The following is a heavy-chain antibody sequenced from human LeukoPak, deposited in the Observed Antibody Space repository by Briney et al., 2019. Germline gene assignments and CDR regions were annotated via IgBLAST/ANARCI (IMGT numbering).Heavy chain of an antibody. D-gene: IGHD3-10*01. CDR2: IDPSDSYT. Sequence: GESLKISCKGSGYSFTSYWISWVRQMPGKGPEWMGRIDPSDSYTNYSPSFQGHVTISADKSISTAYLQWSSLKASDTAMYYCAYYGSGSYRAPFDPWGQGTLVTVSS. CDR3: AYYGSGSYRAPFDP. CDR1: GYSFTSYW. J-gene: IGHJ5*02. V-gene: IGHV5-10-1*01.